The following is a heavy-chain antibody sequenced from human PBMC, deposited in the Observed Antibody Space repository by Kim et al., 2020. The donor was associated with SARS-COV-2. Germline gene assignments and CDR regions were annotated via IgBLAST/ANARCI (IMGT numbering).Heavy chain of an antibody. V-gene: IGHV4-38-2*01. CDR1: GYSISSGYY. J-gene: IGHJ5*01. D-gene: IGHD3-22*01. Sequence: SETLSLTCAVSGYSISSGYYWCCIRHPPGKRLEWIVSIHHSGSTYYNSSLKSRVIISIDTSKNQFFLRLNSVTAADTAVYYCTSKYYYDISGYYYADSWGQGTLVTVSS. CDR3: TSKYYYDISGYYYADS. CDR2: IHHSGST.